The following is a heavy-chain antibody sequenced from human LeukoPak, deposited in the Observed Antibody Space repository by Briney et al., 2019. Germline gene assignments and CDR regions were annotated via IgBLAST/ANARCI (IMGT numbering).Heavy chain of an antibody. Sequence: GGSLRLSCAASGFTFSSYWMSWVRQAPGKGLEWVANIKQDGSEKYYVDSVKGRFTISRDNAKNSLYLQMNSLRAEDTAVYYCARDEDGEFLRGAFDIWGQGTMVTVSS. CDR1: GFTFSSYW. V-gene: IGHV3-7*01. CDR2: IKQDGSEK. CDR3: ARDEDGEFLRGAFDI. J-gene: IGHJ3*02. D-gene: IGHD4-17*01.